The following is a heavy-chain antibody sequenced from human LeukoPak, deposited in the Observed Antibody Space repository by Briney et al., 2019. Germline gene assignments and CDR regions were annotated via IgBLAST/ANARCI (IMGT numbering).Heavy chain of an antibody. CDR3: ALISRIVVVHDAFDI. CDR2: IYPGDSDT. V-gene: IGHV5-51*01. CDR1: GYSFTSYW. D-gene: IGHD3-22*01. J-gene: IGHJ3*02. Sequence: GESLKISCKGSGYSFTSYWIGWVRQLPGKGLEWMGIIYPGDSDTRYSPSFQGQVTISADKSISTAYLQWSSLTASDTAMYYCALISRIVVVHDAFDIWGQGTMVTVSS.